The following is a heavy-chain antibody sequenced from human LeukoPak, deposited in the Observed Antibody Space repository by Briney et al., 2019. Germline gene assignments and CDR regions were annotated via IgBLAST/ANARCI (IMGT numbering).Heavy chain of an antibody. CDR3: ARSFIAVAATAYDY. Sequence: ASVKVSCKASGYTFSSYGIGWVRQAPGQRPEWLGGISAFNGNSNYASKFQGRVTVTTDTSTNTAYMELRSLRSDDTAVYYCARSFIAVAATAYDYWGQGTLVTVSS. CDR2: ISAFNGNS. V-gene: IGHV1-18*04. J-gene: IGHJ4*02. D-gene: IGHD6-13*01. CDR1: GYTFSSYG.